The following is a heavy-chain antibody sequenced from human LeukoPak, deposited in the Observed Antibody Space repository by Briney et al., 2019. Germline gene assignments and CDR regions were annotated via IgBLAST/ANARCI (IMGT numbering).Heavy chain of an antibody. CDR3: ARDIAARRVDN. Sequence: PGGSLRLSCADSGFTFSNYGMHWVRQAPGKGLEWVAVIWYDGSNKYYADSVKGRFTISRDDSKNTLYLQMNSLRAEDTAVYYCARDIAARRVDNWGQGTPVTVSS. CDR1: GFTFSNYG. V-gene: IGHV3-33*08. CDR2: IWYDGSNK. J-gene: IGHJ4*02. D-gene: IGHD6-6*01.